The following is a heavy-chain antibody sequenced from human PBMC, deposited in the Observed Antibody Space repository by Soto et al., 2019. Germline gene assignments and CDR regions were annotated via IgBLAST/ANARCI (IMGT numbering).Heavy chain of an antibody. J-gene: IGHJ5*02. CDR2: IYYRSTCYN. D-gene: IGHD3-16*02. CDR1: VDSVSNNNAA. CDR3: ARVDLRGLSFLWLDP. V-gene: IGHV6-1*01. Sequence: PSQTLSRTCAISVDSVSNNNAAWNWIRQSPSKGLQWLGRIYYRSTCYNDYALSVISRLTISPDTSKNQFSLHLNSVTPADTAIYSCARVDLRGLSFLWLDPWGHGTQVTVSS.